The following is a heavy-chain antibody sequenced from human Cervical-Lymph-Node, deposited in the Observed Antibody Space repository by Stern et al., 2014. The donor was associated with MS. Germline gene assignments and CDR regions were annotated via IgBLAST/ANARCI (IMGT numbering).Heavy chain of an antibody. CDR1: GYSFTSYW. D-gene: IGHD2-2*01. V-gene: IGHV5-51*01. CDR2: VTHGDSEN. J-gene: IGHJ5*02. Sequence: VQLVQSGAEVKKPGESLKISCKGSGYSFTSYWIGWVRQMPGKGLEWMGIVTHGDSENRYSPSFQGQVPISAAKSISTAYLQWSSLKASDTAMYYCARRHCSSRRCGWFDPWGQGTLVTVSS. CDR3: ARRHCSSRRCGWFDP.